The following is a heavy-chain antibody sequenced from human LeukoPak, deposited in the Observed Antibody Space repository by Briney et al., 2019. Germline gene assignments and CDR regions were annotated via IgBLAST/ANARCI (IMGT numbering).Heavy chain of an antibody. J-gene: IGHJ4*02. Sequence: PGGSLRLSCAASGCTFSSYAMSWVRQAPGEGLEWVSASSGSGGGTYYADSVKGRFTISRDNSKNTLYLQMNSLRAEDTAVYYCAKGPPQEYYDFWSGKGGDYFDYWGQGTLVTVSS. CDR1: GCTFSSYA. D-gene: IGHD3-3*01. V-gene: IGHV3-23*01. CDR3: AKGPPQEYYDFWSGKGGDYFDY. CDR2: SSGSGGGT.